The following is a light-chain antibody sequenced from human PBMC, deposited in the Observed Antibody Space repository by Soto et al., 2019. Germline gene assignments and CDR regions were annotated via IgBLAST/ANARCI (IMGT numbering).Light chain of an antibody. CDR3: AAWDDSLGGPYV. V-gene: IGLV2-14*02. CDR1: SDDVGAYNS. J-gene: IGLJ1*01. Sequence: QSALAQPASVSGSPGQSITISCTGTSDDVGAYNSVSWYQQLPHKAPQVILYKGTQRPSGVSSRFSGSTSGTSASLAISGLRSEDEADYYCAAWDDSLGGPYVFGTGTKLTVL. CDR2: KGT.